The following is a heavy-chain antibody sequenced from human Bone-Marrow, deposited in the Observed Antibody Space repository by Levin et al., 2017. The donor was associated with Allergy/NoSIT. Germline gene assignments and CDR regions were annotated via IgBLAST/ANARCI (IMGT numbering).Heavy chain of an antibody. CDR3: VRALASYNCSATFGY. D-gene: IGHD5-24*01. CDR2: TLYDGNTQ. Sequence: GGSLRLSCAASGFTFRSYGIHWIRQTPGKGLEWVAVTLYDGNTQYNEDFVKGRFTISRDDTKNTVYLQMSSLRIEDTAVYYCVRALASYNCSATFGYWGQGTLVSVSS. V-gene: IGHV3-30*03. CDR1: GFTFRSYG. J-gene: IGHJ4*02.